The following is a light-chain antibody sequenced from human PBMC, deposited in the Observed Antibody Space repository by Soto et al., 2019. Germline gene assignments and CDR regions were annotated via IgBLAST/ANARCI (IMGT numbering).Light chain of an antibody. CDR1: QSVSNY. Sequence: EIVLTQSPGTLSLSPGERATLSCRASQSVSNYLAWYQRKPGQAPRLLIYGASSRATGIPDRFSGSASGTDFTLTISRLEPEDFAVYYCHQYGGSPQTFGQGTKVEIK. CDR2: GAS. J-gene: IGKJ1*01. CDR3: HQYGGSPQT. V-gene: IGKV3-20*01.